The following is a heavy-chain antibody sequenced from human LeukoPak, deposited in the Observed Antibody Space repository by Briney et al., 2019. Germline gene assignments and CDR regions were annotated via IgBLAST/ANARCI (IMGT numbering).Heavy chain of an antibody. J-gene: IGHJ4*02. Sequence: GGSLRLSCAASEFSFSSNAMSWVRQAPGKGLEWVSGISGSGGYSFYAASVEGRFTISRDNSRNTLYLQMNSLRAEDTAVYYCARRYGPLFQYYFDYWGQGTLVTVSS. D-gene: IGHD5-18*01. CDR3: ARRYGPLFQYYFDY. CDR1: EFSFSSNA. V-gene: IGHV3-23*01. CDR2: ISGSGGYS.